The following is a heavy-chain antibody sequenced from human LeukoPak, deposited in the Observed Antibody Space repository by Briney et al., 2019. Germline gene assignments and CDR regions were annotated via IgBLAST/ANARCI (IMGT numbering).Heavy chain of an antibody. V-gene: IGHV4-31*03. D-gene: IGHD5-12*01. Sequence: SETLSLTCTVSGGSISSGGYYWSWIRQHPGKGLEWIGYIYYSGSTYYNPSLKSRVTISVDTSKNQFSLKLSSVTAADTAVYYCARDGLQRGYSGYDFGRDDTVHWFDPWGQGTLVIVSS. CDR1: GGSISSGGYY. CDR3: ARDGLQRGYSGYDFGRDDTVHWFDP. J-gene: IGHJ5*02. CDR2: IYYSGST.